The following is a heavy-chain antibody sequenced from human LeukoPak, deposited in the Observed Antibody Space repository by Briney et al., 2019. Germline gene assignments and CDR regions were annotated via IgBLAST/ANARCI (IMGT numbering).Heavy chain of an antibody. V-gene: IGHV3-30*18. Sequence: GGSLRLSCAASGFSFSTYGMHWVRQAPGNELEWVAVISYDGSNKYYADSVKGRFTISRDNSKNTLYLQMNSLRAEDTAVYYCAKARGNLRANYFDYWGQGTLVTVSS. CDR3: AKARGNLRANYFDY. CDR1: GFSFSTYG. J-gene: IGHJ4*02. D-gene: IGHD1-14*01. CDR2: ISYDGSNK.